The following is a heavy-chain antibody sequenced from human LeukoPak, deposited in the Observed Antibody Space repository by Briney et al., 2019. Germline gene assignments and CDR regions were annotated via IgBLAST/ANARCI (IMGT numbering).Heavy chain of an antibody. V-gene: IGHV5-51*01. D-gene: IGHD3-3*01. J-gene: IGHJ4*02. Sequence: GESLKISCKGSGYSFTSYWIGWVRQMPGKGLEWMGIIYPGDSDTRYSPSFQGQVTISADKSISTAYLQWSSLKASDTAMYYCARLGVFFGFWSGFDRGEGGFDYWGQGTLVTVSS. CDR1: GYSFTSYW. CDR2: IYPGDSDT. CDR3: ARLGVFFGFWSGFDRGEGGFDY.